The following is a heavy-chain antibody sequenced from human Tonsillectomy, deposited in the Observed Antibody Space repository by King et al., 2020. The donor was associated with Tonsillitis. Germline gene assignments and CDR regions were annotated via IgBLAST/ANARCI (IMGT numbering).Heavy chain of an antibody. CDR2: IYYSGST. CDR1: GGSISSYY. V-gene: IGHV4-59*08. Sequence: QLQESGPGLVKPSETLSLTCTVSGGSISSYYWSWIRPPPGKGLEWIGYIYYSGSTNYNPSLKSRVTISVDTSKNQFSLKLSSVTAADTAVYYCASSVVVGSEYGMDVWGQGTTVTVSS. CDR3: ASSVVVGSEYGMDV. J-gene: IGHJ6*02. D-gene: IGHD2-2*01.